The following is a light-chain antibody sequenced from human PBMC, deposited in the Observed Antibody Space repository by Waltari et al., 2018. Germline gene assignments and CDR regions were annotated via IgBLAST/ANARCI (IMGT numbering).Light chain of an antibody. CDR3: QQYHTTPNN. V-gene: IGKV4-1*01. CDR2: WAS. J-gene: IGKJ2*01. CDR1: QSVLKTSNNKNY. Sequence: EIVMTQSPDSLAVALGERATINCKSSQSVLKTSNNKNYLTWYQQKPGQPPKLLIYWASNRESGVPERFSGSRSGTDFTLTISSLQAEDVAVYYRQQYHTTPNNFGQGTHLEIK.